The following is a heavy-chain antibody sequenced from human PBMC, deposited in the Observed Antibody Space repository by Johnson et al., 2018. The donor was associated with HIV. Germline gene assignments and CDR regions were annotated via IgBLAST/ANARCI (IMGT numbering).Heavy chain of an antibody. J-gene: IGHJ3*02. CDR1: GFTFDDYG. CDR2: INWNGGST. V-gene: IGHV3-20*04. CDR3: AKELALYSSGYGGDAFDI. D-gene: IGHD6-19*01. Sequence: VQLVESGGGLVQPGRSLRLSCAASGFTFDDYGMSWVRQAPGKGLEWVSGINWNGGSTGYADSVKGRFTISRDNAKNSLYLQMNSLRAEDTAVYYCAKELALYSSGYGGDAFDIWGQGTMVTVSS.